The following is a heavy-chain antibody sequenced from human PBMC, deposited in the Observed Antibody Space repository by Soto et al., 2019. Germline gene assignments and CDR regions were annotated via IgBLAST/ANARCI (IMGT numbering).Heavy chain of an antibody. Sequence: EVQLLESGGGLVQPGGSLRLSCAASGFTFSSYAMSWVRQAPGKGLEWVSAISGSGGSTYYADSVKGRFTISRDNSKNTLYLQMHSLRAEDTAVYYCAKPSSPYCSSTSCYQDPFDYWGQGTLVTVSS. CDR3: AKPSSPYCSSTSCYQDPFDY. CDR2: ISGSGGST. J-gene: IGHJ4*02. V-gene: IGHV3-23*01. D-gene: IGHD2-2*01. CDR1: GFTFSSYA.